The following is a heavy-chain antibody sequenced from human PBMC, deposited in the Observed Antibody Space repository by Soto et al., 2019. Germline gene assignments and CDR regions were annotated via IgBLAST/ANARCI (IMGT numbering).Heavy chain of an antibody. CDR2: IWYDGSNR. CDR3: ARDHCSSTSCYLFQQ. J-gene: IGHJ1*01. CDR1: GFTFSSYG. D-gene: IGHD2-2*01. Sequence: QVQLVESGGGVVQPGRSLRLSCAASGFTFSSYGMHWVRQAPGKGLEWVAVIWYDGSNRYYADSVKGRFTISRDNSKNTLSLQMNSLRAEDTAVYYCARDHCSSTSCYLFQQWGQGTLVTVSS. V-gene: IGHV3-33*01.